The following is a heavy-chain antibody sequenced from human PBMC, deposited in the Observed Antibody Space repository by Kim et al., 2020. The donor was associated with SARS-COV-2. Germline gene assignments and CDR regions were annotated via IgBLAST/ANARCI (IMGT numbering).Heavy chain of an antibody. CDR3: AREGSAVVVVPAAITRGWFDP. J-gene: IGHJ5*02. CDR1: GFTFSSYS. D-gene: IGHD2-2*02. V-gene: IGHV3-21*01. Sequence: GGSLRLSCAASGFTFSSYSMNWVRQAPGKGLEWVSSISSSSSYIYYADSVKGRFTISRDNAKNSLYLQMNSLRAEDTAVYYCAREGSAVVVVPAAITRGWFDPWGQGTLVTVSS. CDR2: ISSSSSYI.